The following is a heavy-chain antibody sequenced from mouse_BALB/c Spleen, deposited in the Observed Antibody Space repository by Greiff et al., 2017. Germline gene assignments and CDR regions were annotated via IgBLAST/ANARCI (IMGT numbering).Heavy chain of an antibody. CDR3: AREDYGSSYRYFDV. D-gene: IGHD1-1*01. CDR1: GFTFSSFG. CDR2: ISSGSSTI. Sequence: EVQLVESGGGLVQPGGSRKLSCAASGFTFSSFGMHWVRQAPEKGLEWVAYISSGSSTIYYADTVKGRFTISRDNPKNTLFLQMTSLRSEDTAMYYCAREDYGSSYRYFDVWGAGTTVTVSS. J-gene: IGHJ1*01. V-gene: IGHV5-17*02.